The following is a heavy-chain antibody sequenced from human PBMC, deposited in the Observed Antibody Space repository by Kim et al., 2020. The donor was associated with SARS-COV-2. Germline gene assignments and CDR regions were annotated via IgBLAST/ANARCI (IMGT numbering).Heavy chain of an antibody. V-gene: IGHV3-13*01. D-gene: IGHD6-13*01. CDR3: ARGYSSSWYWAFEI. Sequence: GGSLRLSCAASGFTFSSYDMHWVRQATGKGLEWVSAIGTAGDTYNPGSVKGRFTISRENAKNSLYLQMNSLGAGDRAVNYCARGYSSSWYWAFEIWGQGKMVTVSS. CDR1: GFTFSSYD. J-gene: IGHJ3*02. CDR2: IGTAGDT.